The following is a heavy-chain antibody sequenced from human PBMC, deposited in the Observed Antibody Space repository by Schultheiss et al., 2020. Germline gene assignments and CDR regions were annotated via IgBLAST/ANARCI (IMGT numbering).Heavy chain of an antibody. CDR3: AKDWSYSGSYYVGAFDI. Sequence: WGSLRLSCAASGFTFSSYAMSWVRQAPGKGLEWVSAISGSGGSTYYADSVKGRFTISRDNSKNTLYLQMNSLRAEDTAVYYCAKDWSYSGSYYVGAFDIWGQGTMVTVSS. D-gene: IGHD1-26*01. J-gene: IGHJ3*02. V-gene: IGHV3-23*01. CDR1: GFTFSSYA. CDR2: ISGSGGST.